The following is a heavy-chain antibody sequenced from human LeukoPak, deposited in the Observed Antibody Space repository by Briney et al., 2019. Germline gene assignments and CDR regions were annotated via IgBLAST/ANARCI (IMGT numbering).Heavy chain of an antibody. CDR3: AKDIHIGHGSGWPES. D-gene: IGHD6-19*01. CDR1: GFTFSSSA. CDR2: ISGSGSGGST. Sequence: GGSLRLSCAASGFTFSSSAMSWVRQAPGKGLEWVSNISGSGSGGSTYYADSVKGRFTISRDNSKNTLYLQMNSLRAEDTAVYYCAKDIHIGHGSGWPESWGQGTLVTVSS. J-gene: IGHJ5*02. V-gene: IGHV3-23*01.